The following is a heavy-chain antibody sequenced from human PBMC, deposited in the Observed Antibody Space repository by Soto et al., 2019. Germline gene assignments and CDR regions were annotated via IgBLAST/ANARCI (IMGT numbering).Heavy chain of an antibody. J-gene: IGHJ4*02. Sequence: PSETLSLTCTVSGGSISSSSYYWGWIRQPPGKGLEWIGSIYYSGSTYYNPSLKSRVTISVDTSKNQFSLKLSSVTAADTAVYYCARLMGPILWENIYYFDYWGQGTLVTVSS. CDR2: IYYSGST. CDR1: GGSISSSSYY. CDR3: ARLMGPILWENIYYFDY. D-gene: IGHD2-21*01. V-gene: IGHV4-39*01.